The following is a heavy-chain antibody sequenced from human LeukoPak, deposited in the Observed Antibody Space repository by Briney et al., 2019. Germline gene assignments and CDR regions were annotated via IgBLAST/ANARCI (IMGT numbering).Heavy chain of an antibody. CDR3: ARDVGGSLDY. CDR2: IKGDESAK. V-gene: IGHV3-7*01. J-gene: IGHJ4*02. D-gene: IGHD1-26*01. Sequence: GGSLRLSCAGSGLTFSTYWMAWVRQAPGKGLEWVANIKGDESAKHQADSVKGRFTISRDNAQSSVFLQMNSLRGEDTAAYYCARDVGGSLDYWGQGTLVTVSS. CDR1: GLTFSTYW.